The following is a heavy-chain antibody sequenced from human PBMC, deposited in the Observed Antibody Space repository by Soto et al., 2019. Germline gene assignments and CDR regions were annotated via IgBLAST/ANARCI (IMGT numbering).Heavy chain of an antibody. CDR3: ARDGSRIGYCTNGVCSNWFDP. Sequence: ASVKVSCKAPGYTFTSYYMHWVRQAPGQGLEWMGIINPSGGSTSYAQKFQGRVTMTRDTSTSTVYMELSSLRSEDTAVYYCARDGSRIGYCTNGVCSNWFDPWGQGTLVTVSS. CDR2: INPSGGST. CDR1: GYTFTSYY. J-gene: IGHJ5*02. D-gene: IGHD2-8*01. V-gene: IGHV1-46*01.